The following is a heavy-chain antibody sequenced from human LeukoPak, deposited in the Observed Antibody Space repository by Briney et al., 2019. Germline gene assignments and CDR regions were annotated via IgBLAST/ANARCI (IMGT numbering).Heavy chain of an antibody. D-gene: IGHD2-2*01. J-gene: IGHJ4*02. CDR1: GFTFKNYS. V-gene: IGHV3-21*01. Sequence: GGSLRLSCAASGFTFKNYSMNWVRQAPGKGLEWLSSISSSSSYIHYADSVKGRFTISRDNAKNSLSLQMNSLRAEDTAVYYCARDSEGYQLLKGFDYWGLGTLVTVSS. CDR2: ISSSSSYI. CDR3: ARDSEGYQLLKGFDY.